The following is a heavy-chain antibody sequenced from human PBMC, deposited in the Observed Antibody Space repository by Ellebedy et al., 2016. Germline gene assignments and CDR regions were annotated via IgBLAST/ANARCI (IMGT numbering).Heavy chain of an antibody. D-gene: IGHD6-19*01. CDR1: GGSISSYY. V-gene: IGHV4-59*01. CDR3: AKWNGGWYAFEV. CDR2: IYYSGST. Sequence: SETLSPTCTVSGGSISSYYWSWIRQPPGKGLEWIGYIYYSGSTNYNPSLKSRVTMSVDTSKSQFSLRLTSVTAADTAVYYCAKWNGGWYAFEVWGQGTMVTVSS. J-gene: IGHJ3*01.